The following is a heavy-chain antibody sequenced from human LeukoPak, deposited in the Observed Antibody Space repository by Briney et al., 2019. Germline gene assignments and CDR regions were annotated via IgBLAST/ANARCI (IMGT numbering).Heavy chain of an antibody. D-gene: IGHD3-3*01. V-gene: IGHV3-7*03. CDR3: AKDSTQVRFLEWLEYYYYYMDV. CDR2: IKQDGSEK. CDR1: GFTFSSYW. Sequence: GGSLRLSCAASGFTFSSYWMSWVRQAPGKGLEWVANIKQDGSEKYYVDSVKGRFTISRDNSKNTLYLQMNSLRAEDTAVYYCAKDSTQVRFLEWLEYYYYYMDVWGKGTTVTVSS. J-gene: IGHJ6*03.